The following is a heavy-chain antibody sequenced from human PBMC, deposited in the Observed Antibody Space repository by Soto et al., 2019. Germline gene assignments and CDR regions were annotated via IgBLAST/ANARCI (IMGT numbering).Heavy chain of an antibody. V-gene: IGHV1-8*01. D-gene: IGHD5-12*01. CDR2: MNPNSGNT. CDR3: ARDRNSGYATQPDY. J-gene: IGHJ4*02. CDR1: GYTFTSYD. Sequence: ASVKVSCKASGYTFTSYDINWVRQATGQGLEWMGWMNPNSGNTGYAQKFQGRVTMTRNTSISTAYMELSSLRSEDTAVYYCARDRNSGYATQPDYWGQGTLVTVSS.